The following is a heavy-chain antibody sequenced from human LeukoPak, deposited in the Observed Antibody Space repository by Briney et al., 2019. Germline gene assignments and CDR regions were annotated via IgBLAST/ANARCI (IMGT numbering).Heavy chain of an antibody. D-gene: IGHD5-24*01. V-gene: IGHV3-21*04. CDR1: GFTFSAYT. Sequence: GGSLRLSCVASGFTFSAYTMNWVRQAPGKGLEWVSFISSSSTYIYYADSLKGRFTISRDNAQTSLYLQMNSLRAEDTAVYYCARASDPWLQLTWGQGTLVTVSS. CDR2: ISSSSTYI. CDR3: ARASDPWLQLT. J-gene: IGHJ5*02.